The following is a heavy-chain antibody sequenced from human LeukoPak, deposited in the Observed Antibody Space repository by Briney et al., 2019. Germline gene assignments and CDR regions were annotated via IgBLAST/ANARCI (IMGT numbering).Heavy chain of an antibody. J-gene: IGHJ5*02. Sequence: SETLSLTCTVSGGSISSSSYYWGWLRQPPGKGLEWIGSIYYSGSTYYNPSLKSRVTISVDTSKNQFSLKLSSVTAADTAVYYCARSFGSGYYTSTGWFDPWGQGTPVTVSS. CDR3: ARSFGSGYYTSTGWFDP. CDR2: IYYSGST. CDR1: GGSISSSSYY. V-gene: IGHV4-39*01. D-gene: IGHD3-3*01.